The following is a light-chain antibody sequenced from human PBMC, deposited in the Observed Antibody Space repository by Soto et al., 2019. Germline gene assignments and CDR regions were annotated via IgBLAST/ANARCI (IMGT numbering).Light chain of an antibody. Sequence: EIVLTQSPGTLSLSPGERATLSCWASQSVSSTYLASYQQRPGQAPRLLIYGASSRATGIPDRFSGSGSGTDFTLSISRLEPEDFAVYYRQHPGYTFGQGTKLEIK. CDR2: GAS. CDR1: QSVSSTY. CDR3: QHPGYT. J-gene: IGKJ2*01. V-gene: IGKV3-20*01.